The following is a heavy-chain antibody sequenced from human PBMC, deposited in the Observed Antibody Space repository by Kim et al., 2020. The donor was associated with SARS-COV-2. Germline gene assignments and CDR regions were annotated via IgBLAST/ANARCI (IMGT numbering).Heavy chain of an antibody. CDR2: INPNTENP. CDR3: ARARVLGRSSWSYLS. CDR1: GYTFTSYA. Sequence: ASVKVSCKASGYTFTSYAMSWVRQAPGQGLEWMGRINPNTENPTYAQNFKGRFVFSVDRTDRAEYEQTSSIKAEDTAVYYGARARVLGRSSWSYLSRGHG. V-gene: IGHV7-4-1*02. D-gene: IGHD6-13*01. J-gene: IGHJ5*01.